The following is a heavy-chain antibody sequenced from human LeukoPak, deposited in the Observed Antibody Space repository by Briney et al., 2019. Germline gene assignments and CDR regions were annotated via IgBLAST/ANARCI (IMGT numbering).Heavy chain of an antibody. D-gene: IGHD3-22*01. V-gene: IGHV3-13*01. J-gene: IGHJ4*02. CDR1: GFTFSSYD. CDR2: IGTAGDT. Sequence: GGSLRLSCAASGFTFSSYDMHWVRQATGKGLEWVSAIGTAGDTYYPGSVKGRFTISRENAKNSLYLQMNSLRAGDTAVYYCARAYYYDSRGGYYFDYWGQETLVTVSS. CDR3: ARAYYYDSRGGYYFDY.